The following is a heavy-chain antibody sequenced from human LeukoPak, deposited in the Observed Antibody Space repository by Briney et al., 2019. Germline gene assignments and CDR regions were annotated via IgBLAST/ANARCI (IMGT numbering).Heavy chain of an antibody. V-gene: IGHV1-18*01. Sequence: ASVKVSCKASGYTFTSYGISWVRQAPGQGLEWMGWISAYNGNTNYAQKLQGRVTMTTDTSTSTAYMELRSLRSDDTAVYYCARDWDYYCSGSYYSDFLGQGTLVTVSS. CDR3: ARDWDYYCSGSYYSDF. D-gene: IGHD3-10*01. CDR2: ISAYNGNT. CDR1: GYTFTSYG. J-gene: IGHJ4*02.